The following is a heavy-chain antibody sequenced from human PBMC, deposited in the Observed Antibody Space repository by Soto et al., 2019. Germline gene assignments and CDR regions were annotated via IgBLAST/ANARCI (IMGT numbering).Heavy chain of an antibody. CDR1: GFTFSSYG. CDR3: ARDIVERWRPYYYYGMDV. D-gene: IGHD2-15*01. V-gene: IGHV3-33*01. J-gene: IGHJ6*02. Sequence: PGGSLRLSCAASGFTFSSYGMHWVRQAPGKGLEGVEVIWYDGSNKYYADSVKGRFTISRDNSKNTLYLQMNSLRAEDTAVYYFARDIVERWRPYYYYGMDVWGQGTTVTVSS. CDR2: IWYDGSNK.